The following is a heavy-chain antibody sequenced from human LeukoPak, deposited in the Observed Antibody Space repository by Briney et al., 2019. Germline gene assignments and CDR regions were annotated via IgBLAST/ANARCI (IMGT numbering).Heavy chain of an antibody. CDR3: ATYRCQWLVDY. CDR2: IWYDGSNE. D-gene: IGHD6-19*01. CDR1: GFTFRKFG. J-gene: IGHJ4*02. V-gene: IGHV3-33*01. Sequence: PGMSLRLSCAVSGFTFRKFGMHWVRQAPGKGLEWVTDIWYDGSNEYYANSVKRRFTIYRDNSKNTLSLQMNSRRAEDTAVYYCATYRCQWLVDYWGQGTLVTVSP.